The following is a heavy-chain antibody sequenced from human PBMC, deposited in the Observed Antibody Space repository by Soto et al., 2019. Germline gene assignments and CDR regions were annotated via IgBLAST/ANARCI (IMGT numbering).Heavy chain of an antibody. D-gene: IGHD1-1*01. CDR2: VSYTGNT. V-gene: IGHV4-31*03. Sequence: KPSETLSLTCTVSGGSIGSGGYWWSWIRQHPGRGLEWIGFVSYTGNTQYNPSLKSRVNISVDTSTKQFSLKLSSVTAADTAVYYWAKTLPNRQLFDSWSQGTLVTVS. J-gene: IGHJ4*02. CDR3: AKTLPNRQLFDS. CDR1: GGSIGSGGYW.